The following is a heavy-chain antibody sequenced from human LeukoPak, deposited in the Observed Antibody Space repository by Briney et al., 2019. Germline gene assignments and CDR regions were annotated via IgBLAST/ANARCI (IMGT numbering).Heavy chain of an antibody. Sequence: GRSLRLSCAASGFTFSSYAMHWVLQAPGKGLEWVAVISYDGSNKYYADSVKGRFTISRDNSKNTLYLQMSSLRAEDTAVYYCAGQWLPSKVSYYFDFWGQGTLVTVSS. CDR2: ISYDGSNK. CDR3: AGQWLPSKVSYYFDF. D-gene: IGHD6-19*01. V-gene: IGHV3-30*03. CDR1: GFTFSSYA. J-gene: IGHJ4*02.